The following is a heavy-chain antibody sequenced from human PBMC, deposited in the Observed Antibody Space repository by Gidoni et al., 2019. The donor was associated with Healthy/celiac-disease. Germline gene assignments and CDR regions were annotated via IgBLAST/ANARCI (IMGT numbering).Heavy chain of an antibody. V-gene: IGHV1-8*01. CDR3: ARTQNYDFWSGPPGYYYYYGMDV. Sequence: QVQLVQSGAEVKKPGASVKVSCKASGYTFTSYDLNWVRQATGQGLEWMGWMNPNSGNTGYAQKFQGRVTMTRNTSISTAYMELSSLRSEDTAVYYCARTQNYDFWSGPPGYYYYYGMDVWGQGTTVTVSS. D-gene: IGHD3-3*01. J-gene: IGHJ6*02. CDR1: GYTFTSYD. CDR2: MNPNSGNT.